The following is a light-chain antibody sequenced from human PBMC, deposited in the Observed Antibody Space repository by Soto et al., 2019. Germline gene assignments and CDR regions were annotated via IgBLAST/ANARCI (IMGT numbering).Light chain of an antibody. CDR2: AAS. Sequence: DIQMTQSPSSLSASVGDRVTITCRASQSISSYLNWYQQKPGKAPKLLIYAASSLQSGAPSSFSGSGSGTDFTLTISSLQPKDFATYYCQQSYSTPISFGRGTLLEIK. CDR3: QQSYSTPIS. V-gene: IGKV1-39*01. CDR1: QSISSY. J-gene: IGKJ5*01.